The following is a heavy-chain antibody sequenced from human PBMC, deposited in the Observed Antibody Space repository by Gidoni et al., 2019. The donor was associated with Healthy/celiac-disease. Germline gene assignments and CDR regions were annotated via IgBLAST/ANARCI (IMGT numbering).Heavy chain of an antibody. V-gene: IGHV3-9*01. Sequence: EVQLVESGGGVVQPGRSLRLAGAASGFTVDESAMHWVRQAPGKGLEWVSGISWNSVSIGYADSVKGRFTISRDNAKNSLYLQMSSLRAEDTALYYCAKDMRGYSRPRLLGGMDVWGQGTTVTVSS. CDR3: AKDMRGYSRPRLLGGMDV. CDR2: ISWNSVSI. J-gene: IGHJ6*02. D-gene: IGHD5-18*01. CDR1: GFTVDESA.